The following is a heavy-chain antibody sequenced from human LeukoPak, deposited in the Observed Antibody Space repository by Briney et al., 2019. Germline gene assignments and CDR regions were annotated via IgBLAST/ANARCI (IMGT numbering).Heavy chain of an antibody. D-gene: IGHD6-13*01. CDR1: GFTFSSYG. CDR2: IWYDGSNK. CDR3: ARVGVAGAGSDY. V-gene: IGHV3-33*01. Sequence: PGGSLRLSCAASGFTFSSYGMHWVRQAPGKGLEWVAVIWYDGSNKYYADSVKGRFTISRDNSKNTLYLQMGSLRAEDMAVYYCARVGVAGAGSDYWGQGTLVTVSS. J-gene: IGHJ4*02.